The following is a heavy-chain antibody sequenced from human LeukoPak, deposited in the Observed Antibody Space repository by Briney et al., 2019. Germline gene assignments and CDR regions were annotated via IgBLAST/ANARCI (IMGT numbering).Heavy chain of an antibody. V-gene: IGHV4-4*07. J-gene: IGHJ3*02. Sequence: PSETLSLTCTVSGGSISSYYWSWIRQPAGKGLEWIGRIYTSGSTNYNPSLKSRVTMSVDTSKNRFSLKLSSVTAADTAVYYCARDSTYYYDSSAAFDIWGQGTMVTVSS. CDR1: GGSISSYY. CDR3: ARDSTYYYDSSAAFDI. D-gene: IGHD3-22*01. CDR2: IYTSGST.